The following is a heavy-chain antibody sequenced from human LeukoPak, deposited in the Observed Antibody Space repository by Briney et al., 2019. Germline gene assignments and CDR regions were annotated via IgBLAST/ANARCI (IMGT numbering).Heavy chain of an antibody. CDR3: ARADYGGNSAYYYYYYYMDV. D-gene: IGHD4-23*01. V-gene: IGHV1-8*01. CDR1: GYTFTSYD. J-gene: IGHJ6*03. CDR2: MNPNSGNT. Sequence: ASVKVPCKASGYTFTSYDINWVRQATGQGLEWMGWMNPNSGNTGYAQKFQGRVTMTRNTSISTAYMELSSLRSEDTAVYYCARADYGGNSAYYYYYYYMDVWGKGTTVTVSS.